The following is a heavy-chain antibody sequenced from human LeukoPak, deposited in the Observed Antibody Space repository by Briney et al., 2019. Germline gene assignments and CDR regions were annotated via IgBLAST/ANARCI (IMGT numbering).Heavy chain of an antibody. CDR1: GYNFIIYG. CDR3: ARDGKGRYDFRENDY. J-gene: IGHJ4*02. Sequence: ASVKVSCTASGYNFIIYGITWVRQAPGQGLEWMGWISAYNGNSNYAENLQGRVTMTTDTSTNTAYLELRSLRSDDTAVYYCARDGKGRYDFRENDYWGQGTLVTVSS. V-gene: IGHV1-18*01. D-gene: IGHD3-3*01. CDR2: ISAYNGNS.